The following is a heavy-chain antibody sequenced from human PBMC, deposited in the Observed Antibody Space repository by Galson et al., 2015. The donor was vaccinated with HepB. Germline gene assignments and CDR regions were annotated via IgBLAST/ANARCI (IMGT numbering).Heavy chain of an antibody. CDR3: ARDLPPHEYCSSTSCARLDH. J-gene: IGHJ4*02. Sequence: SVKVSCKASGGTFSSYAISWVRQAPGQGLEWMGGIIPIFGTANYAQKFQGRVTITADESTSTAYMELSSLRSEDTAVYYCARDLPPHEYCSSTSCARLDHWGQGTLVTVSS. D-gene: IGHD2-2*01. CDR1: GGTFSSYA. V-gene: IGHV1-69*13. CDR2: IIPIFGTA.